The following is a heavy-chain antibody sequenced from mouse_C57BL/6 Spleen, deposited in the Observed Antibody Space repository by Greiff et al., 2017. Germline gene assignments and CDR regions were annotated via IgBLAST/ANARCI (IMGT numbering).Heavy chain of an antibody. D-gene: IGHD2-3*01. J-gene: IGHJ2*01. Sequence: EVQRVESGPGLVKPSQSLSLTCSVTGYSITSGYYWNWIRQFPGNKLEWMGYISYDGSNNYNPSLKNRISVTRDTSKNQVFLKLKSVTTEDTATYYCARDYDGYSDYWGQGTTLTVSS. CDR2: ISYDGSN. CDR3: ARDYDGYSDY. CDR1: GYSITSGYY. V-gene: IGHV3-6*01.